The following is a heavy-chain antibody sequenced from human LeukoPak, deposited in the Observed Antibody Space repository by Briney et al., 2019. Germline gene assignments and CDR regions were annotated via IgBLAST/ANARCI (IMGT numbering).Heavy chain of an antibody. D-gene: IGHD3-22*01. CDR1: GFIFSSCA. J-gene: IGHJ3*02. V-gene: IGHV3-23*01. CDR3: AKDRDTYYYDSAGPGPDAFDI. CDR2: ISGSGYST. Sequence: GGSLRLSCAASGFIFSSCAMSWVRQAPGKGLEWVSTISGSGYSTYYADSVKGRITISRDNSKNTLYLQMNSLRAEDTAVYYCAKDRDTYYYDSAGPGPDAFDIWGQGTMVTV.